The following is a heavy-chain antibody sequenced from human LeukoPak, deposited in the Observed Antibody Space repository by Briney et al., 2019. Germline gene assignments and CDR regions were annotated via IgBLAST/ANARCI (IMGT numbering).Heavy chain of an antibody. CDR3: ARDRSYEGVNWLDP. CDR1: GGSISNGSYC. D-gene: IGHD3-16*01. V-gene: IGHV4-61*10. Sequence: SETLFLTCTNSGGSISNGSYCWSLIRQPAGERLELIGHIHISGNTNYNPSLKSQVTISVDTSKNQFSLKLSSVTAADTAVYYCARDRSYEGVNWLDPWGQGTLVSVSS. J-gene: IGHJ5*02. CDR2: IHISGNT.